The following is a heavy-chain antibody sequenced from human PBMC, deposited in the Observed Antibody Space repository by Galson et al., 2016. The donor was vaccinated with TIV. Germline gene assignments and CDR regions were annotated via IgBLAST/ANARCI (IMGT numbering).Heavy chain of an antibody. CDR2: IYPGDSET. CDR3: AKAPGYSGYSSGYFDS. J-gene: IGHJ4*02. D-gene: IGHD5-18*01. V-gene: IGHV5-51*03. Sequence: QSGAEVKKPGESLKISCKASGYSISSYWTAWVRQVPGKGLEWMGIIYPGDSETRYSPSFQGQVTISADKSINTAYLQWTSLKASDTAMYYCAKAPGYSGYSSGYFDSWGQGTLVTVSS. CDR1: GYSISSYW.